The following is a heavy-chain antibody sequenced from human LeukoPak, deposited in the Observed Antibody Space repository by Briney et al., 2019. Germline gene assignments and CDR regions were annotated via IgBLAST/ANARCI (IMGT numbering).Heavy chain of an antibody. V-gene: IGHV1-18*01. CDR2: ISAYNANT. D-gene: IGHD3-22*01. Sequence: ASVKVSCKASGYTFSSYGINWVRQAPGLRLEWMGWISAYNANTKYAQKFQGRVTMTTDTSASTAYMELRSLRSDDPAVYYCARWWLSSIGNWFDHWGQGTLVTVSS. CDR1: GYTFSSYG. J-gene: IGHJ5*02. CDR3: ARWWLSSIGNWFDH.